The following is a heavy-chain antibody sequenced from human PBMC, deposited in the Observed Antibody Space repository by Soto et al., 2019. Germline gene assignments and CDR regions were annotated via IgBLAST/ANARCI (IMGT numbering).Heavy chain of an antibody. J-gene: IGHJ5*02. Sequence: GGSLRLSCAAAGFNFVGYGVHWVSQAPGKGLEWVAVIWYDGSNKYYADSVKGRFTISRDNSKNTLYLQMNSLRAEDTAVYYCARESLDFQFDPWGQGTLVTVSS. CDR1: GFNFVGYG. CDR3: ARESLDFQFDP. CDR2: IWYDGSNK. V-gene: IGHV3-33*01.